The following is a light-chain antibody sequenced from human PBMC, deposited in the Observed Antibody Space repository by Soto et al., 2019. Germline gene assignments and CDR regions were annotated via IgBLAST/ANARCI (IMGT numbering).Light chain of an antibody. CDR1: QGISSY. V-gene: IGKV1-8*01. Sequence: AIRMTQTPSSFSASTGDRVTITCRASQGISSYLAWYQQKPGKAPKLLIYAASTLQSGVPSRFSGSGSGTEFTLTISSLQPDDFATYYCQQYNDYLWTFGQGTKVDIK. J-gene: IGKJ1*01. CDR2: AAS. CDR3: QQYNDYLWT.